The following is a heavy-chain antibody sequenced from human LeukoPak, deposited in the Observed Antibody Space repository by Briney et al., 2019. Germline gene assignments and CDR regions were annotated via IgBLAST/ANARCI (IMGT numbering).Heavy chain of an antibody. V-gene: IGHV3-66*02. CDR2: IYSDGST. CDR3: ARDQRSESYYPWGWFDP. J-gene: IGHJ5*02. D-gene: IGHD1-26*01. CDR1: GFSVSTNY. Sequence: HPGGSLRLSCAASGFSVSTNYLSWVRQAPGKWLEWVSVIYSDGSTYYTHSVKGRFTISRDNSKNTLYLQMHSLRPEDTAVYYCARDQRSESYYPWGWFDPWGQGTLVTVSS.